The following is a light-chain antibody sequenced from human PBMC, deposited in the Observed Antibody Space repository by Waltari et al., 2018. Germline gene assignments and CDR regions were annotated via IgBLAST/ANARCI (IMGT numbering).Light chain of an antibody. CDR1: SSDIGAYKP. CDR2: EVS. Sequence: QSALTQPASVSGSPGQSITISCSGTSSDIGAYKPVPWYQQHPGKAPKLMIYEVSNRPSGVSNRFSGSKSGNTASLTISGLQADDESHYYCTSFTSSATWVFGGGTKVTVL. CDR3: TSFTSSATWV. J-gene: IGLJ3*02. V-gene: IGLV2-14*01.